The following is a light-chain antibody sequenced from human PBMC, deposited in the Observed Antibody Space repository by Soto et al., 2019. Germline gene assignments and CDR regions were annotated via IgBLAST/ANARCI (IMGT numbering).Light chain of an antibody. Sequence: DIVMTQSPDSLTVSLGERATINCKSSQSVLDSSNNKNHLAWYQQKAGQPPKLLIYWVSIRESGVPDRFSGSGSWTDFTLTIGRLQAEDVAVYYCQQYYTPPPWTFGQGTKVEVK. CDR3: QQYYTPPPWT. CDR1: QSVLDSSNNKNH. CDR2: WVS. V-gene: IGKV4-1*01. J-gene: IGKJ1*01.